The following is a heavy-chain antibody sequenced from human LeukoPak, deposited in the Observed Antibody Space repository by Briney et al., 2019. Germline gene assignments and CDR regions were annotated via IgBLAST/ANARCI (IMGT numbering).Heavy chain of an antibody. D-gene: IGHD3-10*01. CDR3: ARGRLCGSVSCYYMDV. CDR1: GDSISSGDYY. V-gene: IGHV4-61*02. CDR2: ISSSGGT. Sequence: SQTLSLTCTVSGDSISSGDYYWSSIPRPAGRGLEWIGRISSSGGTNYNASLKSRVTISVDTSKNQFSLKLSSLTAADTAVYYCARGRLCGSVSCYYMDVWGKGTTVTISS. J-gene: IGHJ6*03.